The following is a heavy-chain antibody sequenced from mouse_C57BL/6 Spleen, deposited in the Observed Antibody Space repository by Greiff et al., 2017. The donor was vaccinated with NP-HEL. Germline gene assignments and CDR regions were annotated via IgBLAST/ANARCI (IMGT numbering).Heavy chain of an antibody. Sequence: QVQLQQSGAELARPGASVKLSCKASGYTFTSYGISWVKQRTGQGLEWIGEIYPRSGNTYYNEKFKGKATLTADKSSSTAYMELRSLTSEDSAVYFCARSDPNYYGSSYGFAYWGQGTLVTVSA. J-gene: IGHJ3*01. D-gene: IGHD1-1*01. CDR1: GYTFTSYG. CDR3: ARSDPNYYGSSYGFAY. V-gene: IGHV1-81*01. CDR2: IYPRSGNT.